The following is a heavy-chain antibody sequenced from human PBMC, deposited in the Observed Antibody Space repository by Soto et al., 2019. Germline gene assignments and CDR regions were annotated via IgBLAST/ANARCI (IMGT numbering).Heavy chain of an antibody. CDR1: GFTLSVHS. V-gene: IGHV3-48*02. D-gene: IGHD3-9*01. J-gene: IGHJ6*02. CDR3: ARDSDIYYGMDV. Sequence: DVQLVESGGGFIQPGESLRLSCAASGFTLSVHSMNWVRRAPGKGLEWVSYISSTSSARYYADSVRGRFTISRDNAKYSLYLQMNSLTDEDTAVYYCARDSDIYYGMDVWGQGTTVTVSS. CDR2: ISSTSSAR.